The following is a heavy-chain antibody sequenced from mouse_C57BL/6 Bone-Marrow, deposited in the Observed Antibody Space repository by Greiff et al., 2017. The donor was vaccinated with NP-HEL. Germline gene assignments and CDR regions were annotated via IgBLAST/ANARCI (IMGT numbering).Heavy chain of an antibody. Sequence: PVSSVPISFPSSFYSFTLSCLGFSLHLPFPFLSCFFDIYPGGGYTHSHEQFKGKATLTAEKSSSTAYMQFSSLTSEDSAIYYCARGDYYGSSYGFAYWGQGTLVTVSA. CDR3: ARGDYYGSSYGFAY. J-gene: IGHJ3*01. CDR2: IYPGGGYT. CDR1: FYSFTLSC. V-gene: IGHV1-63*01. D-gene: IGHD1-1*01.